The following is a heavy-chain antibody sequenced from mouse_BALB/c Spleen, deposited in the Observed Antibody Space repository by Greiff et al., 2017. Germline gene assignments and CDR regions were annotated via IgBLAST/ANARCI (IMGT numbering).Heavy chain of an antibody. D-gene: IGHD2-3*01. Sequence: VKLMESGGGLVKPGGSLKLSCAASGFTFSSYTMSWVRQTPEKRLEWVATISSGGSYTYYPDSVKGRFTITRDNAKNTLYLQLSSLKSEDTAMYYCTKDYDSYYVFDYWGQGTTLTVSA. CDR1: GFTFSSYT. CDR3: TKDYDSYYVFDY. CDR2: ISSGGSYT. J-gene: IGHJ2*01. V-gene: IGHV5-6-4*01.